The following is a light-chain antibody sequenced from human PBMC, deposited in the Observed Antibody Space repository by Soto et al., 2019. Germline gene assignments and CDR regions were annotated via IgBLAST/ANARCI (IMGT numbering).Light chain of an antibody. CDR1: QNINNY. CDR2: DAS. Sequence: DVQITLSPSSLSASVGDRVTITCHASQNINNYLNWYQQKPGRAPKLLIYDASNLEAGVPSRFRGSGSGTDFTFTISRLQPEDIATYYCQQYERLPTFGQGTRLEIK. V-gene: IGKV1-33*01. CDR3: QQYERLPT. J-gene: IGKJ5*01.